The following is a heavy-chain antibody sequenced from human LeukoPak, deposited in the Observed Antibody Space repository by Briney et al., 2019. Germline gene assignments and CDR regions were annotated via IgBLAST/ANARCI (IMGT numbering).Heavy chain of an antibody. V-gene: IGHV4-39*01. J-gene: IGHJ5*02. CDR2: IYYSGST. CDR3: ARHNGVIRQRGYNWFDP. Sequence: SETLSLTCTVSGGSISSNSYYWGRNRQPPGQGLEWIGRIYYSGSTYYNPSLKRRVTISVDTSKNQCSLKLSSVTAADTAVYYCARHNGVIRQRGYNWFDPWGQGTLVTVSS. CDR1: GGSISSNSYY. D-gene: IGHD3-22*01.